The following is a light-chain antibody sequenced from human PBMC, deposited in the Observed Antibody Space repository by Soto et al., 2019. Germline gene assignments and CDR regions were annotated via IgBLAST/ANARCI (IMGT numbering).Light chain of an antibody. CDR1: QDISKY. CDR3: QQYDNLPYT. J-gene: IGKJ2*01. Sequence: DIQMTQSPSSLSASVGDRVTITCQASQDISKYLNWFQQKAGKPPKLLIHDASSVVTGVPSRFSGSGSGTDFTFTISRLQPEDIATYYCQQYDNLPYTVGQGTKVDSK. CDR2: DAS. V-gene: IGKV1-33*01.